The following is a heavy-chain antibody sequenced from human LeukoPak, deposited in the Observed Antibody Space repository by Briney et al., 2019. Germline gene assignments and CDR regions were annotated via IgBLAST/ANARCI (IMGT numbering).Heavy chain of an antibody. J-gene: IGHJ4*02. CDR2: IRYDGSNK. CDR1: GFTFSSYG. CDR3: AKELQTYDFWSGSVDY. D-gene: IGHD3-3*01. V-gene: IGHV3-30*02. Sequence: QPGGSLRLSCAASGFTFSSYGMHWVRQAPGKGLEWVAFIRYDGSNKYYADPVEGRFTISRDNSKNTLYLQMNSLRAEDTAVYYCAKELQTYDFWSGSVDYWGQGTLVTVSS.